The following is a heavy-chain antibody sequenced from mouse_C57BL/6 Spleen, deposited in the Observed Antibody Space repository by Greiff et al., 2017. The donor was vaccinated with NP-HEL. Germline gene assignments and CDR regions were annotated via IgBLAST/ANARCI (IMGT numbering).Heavy chain of an antibody. J-gene: IGHJ3*01. V-gene: IGHV1-15*01. D-gene: IGHD2-5*01. Sequence: VQLQQSGAELVRPGASVTLSCKASGYTFTDYEMHWVKQTPVHGLEWIGAIDLETGGTAYNQKFKGKAILTADKSSSTAYMEPRSLTSEDSAVDYCTRGWSNPAWFVYWGQGTLVTVSA. CDR1: GYTFTDYE. CDR2: IDLETGGT. CDR3: TRGWSNPAWFVY.